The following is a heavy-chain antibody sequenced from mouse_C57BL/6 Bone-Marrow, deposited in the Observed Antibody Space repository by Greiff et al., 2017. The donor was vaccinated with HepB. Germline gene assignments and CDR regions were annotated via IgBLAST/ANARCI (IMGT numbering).Heavy chain of an antibody. D-gene: IGHD4-1*01. V-gene: IGHV1-26*01. CDR1: GYTFTDYY. CDR2: INPNNGGT. J-gene: IGHJ2*01. CDR3: ARSWESG. Sequence: VQLQQSGPELVKPGASVKISCKASGYTFTDYYMNWVKQSHGKSLEWIGDINPNNGGTSYNQKFKGKATLTVDKSSSTAYMELRSLTSEDSAVYYCARSWESGWGQGTTLTVSS.